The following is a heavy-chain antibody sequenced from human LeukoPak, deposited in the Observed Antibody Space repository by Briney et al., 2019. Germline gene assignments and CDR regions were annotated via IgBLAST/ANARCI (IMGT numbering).Heavy chain of an antibody. CDR2: IYYSGST. Sequence: PSETLSLTCTVSGGSISSSSYYWGWIRQPPGKGLEWIGSIYYSGSTYYNPSLKSRVTISVDTSKNQFSLKLSSVTAADTAVYYCASRPAGTWFDYWGQGTLVAVSS. D-gene: IGHD6-19*01. CDR3: ASRPAGTWFDY. V-gene: IGHV4-39*01. J-gene: IGHJ4*01. CDR1: GGSISSSSYY.